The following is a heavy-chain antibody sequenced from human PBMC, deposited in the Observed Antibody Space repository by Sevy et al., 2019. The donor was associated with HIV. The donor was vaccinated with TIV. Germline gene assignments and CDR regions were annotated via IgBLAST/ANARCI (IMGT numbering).Heavy chain of an antibody. V-gene: IGHV3-23*01. CDR2: ISGTGDHT. Sequence: GGSLRLSCAASGFTFSSFAMGWVRQAPGKGLDWISVISGTGDHTYSADSVKGRFTSSRDNSKNTLFLQMNSLRAEDTAIFYCAKKMGGGSGMAFLVDYWGQGTLVTVSS. CDR1: GFTFSSFA. CDR3: AKKMGGGSGMAFLVDY. J-gene: IGHJ4*02. D-gene: IGHD2-8*01.